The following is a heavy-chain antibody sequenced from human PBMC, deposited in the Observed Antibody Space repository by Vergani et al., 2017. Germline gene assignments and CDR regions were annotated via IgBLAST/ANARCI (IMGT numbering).Heavy chain of an antibody. D-gene: IGHD2/OR15-2a*01. Sequence: QVTLRESDPALVKPTQTLTLTCTFSGFSLSMSGMCVNWIRQPPGKALEWLARIDWDDDKYYSTSLKTRLTISKDTSKNQVVLIMTNMDPVDTATYYCARNRNRYYGMDVWGQGATVTVSS. CDR3: ARNRNRYYGMDV. J-gene: IGHJ6*02. CDR2: IDWDDDK. CDR1: GFSLSMSGMC. V-gene: IGHV2-70*15.